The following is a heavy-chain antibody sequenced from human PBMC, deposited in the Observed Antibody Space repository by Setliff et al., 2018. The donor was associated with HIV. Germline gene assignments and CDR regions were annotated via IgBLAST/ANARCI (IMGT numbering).Heavy chain of an antibody. Sequence: SETLSLTCTVSGGSISSGSYYWSWIRQPAGKGLEWIGYIHYSGSSNYNPSLKSRVSISVDTSKKQVSLKLSSMTAADTAVYYCARGGSDYVDYWGQGKLVTVSS. V-gene: IGHV4-61*10. CDR3: ARGGSDYVDY. CDR1: GGSISSGSYY. J-gene: IGHJ4*02. D-gene: IGHD3-10*01. CDR2: IHYSGSS.